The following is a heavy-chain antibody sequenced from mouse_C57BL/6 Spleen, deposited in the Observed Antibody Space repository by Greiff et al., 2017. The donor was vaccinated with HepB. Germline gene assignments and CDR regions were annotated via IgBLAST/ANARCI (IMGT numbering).Heavy chain of an antibody. CDR2: IYPGDGDT. CDR1: GYAFSSSW. J-gene: IGHJ1*03. CDR3: ARSYYGSSPWYFDV. D-gene: IGHD1-1*01. Sequence: VQLQQSGPELVKPGASVKISCKASGYAFSSSWMNWVKQRPGKGLEWIGRIYPGDGDTNYNGKFKGKATLTADKSSSTAYMQLSSLTSEDSAVYFCARSYYGSSPWYFDVWGTGTTVTVSS. V-gene: IGHV1-82*01.